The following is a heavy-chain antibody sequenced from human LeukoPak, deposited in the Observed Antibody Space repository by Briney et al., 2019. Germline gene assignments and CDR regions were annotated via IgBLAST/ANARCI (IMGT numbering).Heavy chain of an antibody. Sequence: KPSETLSLTCTVPGGSLSSSSYYRGWIRPPPGKGAGWIGSIYYSGSTYYNPSLKSRVTISVDTSKNQFSLKLSSVTAADTAVYYCAIIRDVAMIPFSAFDYWGQGTLVTVSS. D-gene: IGHD3-22*01. CDR3: AIIRDVAMIPFSAFDY. J-gene: IGHJ4*02. V-gene: IGHV4-39*01. CDR2: IYYSGST. CDR1: GGSLSSSSYY.